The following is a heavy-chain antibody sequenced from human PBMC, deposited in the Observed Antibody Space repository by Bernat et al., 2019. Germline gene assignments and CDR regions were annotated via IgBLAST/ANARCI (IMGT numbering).Heavy chain of an antibody. Sequence: QVQLQESGPGLVKPSETLSLTCTVSSDSISGYYWSWIRQPPGKGLEWIGYVYYSGSTNYNPSLKSRVTVSIDTSKNQFSLRLSSVTAADTAVYYCASTIVARPWWFNPWGQGTLVTVSS. V-gene: IGHV4-59*01. CDR1: SDSISGYY. D-gene: IGHD5-12*01. CDR3: ASTIVARPWWFNP. CDR2: VYYSGST. J-gene: IGHJ5*02.